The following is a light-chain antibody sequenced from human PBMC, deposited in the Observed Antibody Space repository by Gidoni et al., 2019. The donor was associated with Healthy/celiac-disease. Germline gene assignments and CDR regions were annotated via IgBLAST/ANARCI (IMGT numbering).Light chain of an antibody. CDR1: QSVSSH. CDR3: QQRSNWPPT. V-gene: IGKV3-11*01. Sequence: IVLTQSPATLSLSPGERATLSCRASQSVSSHLAWYQQKPGQAPRLLIYDASNRATGIPARFSGSGSGTDVTLTISSLEPEDFAVYYCQQRSNWPPTFGGGTKVEIK. J-gene: IGKJ4*01. CDR2: DAS.